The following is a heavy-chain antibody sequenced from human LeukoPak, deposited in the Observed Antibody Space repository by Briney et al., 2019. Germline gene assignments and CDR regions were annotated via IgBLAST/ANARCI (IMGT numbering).Heavy chain of an antibody. D-gene: IGHD1-7*01. CDR1: GFTFSSYS. J-gene: IGHJ4*02. CDR2: INGSGGST. Sequence: PGGSLTLSCAASGFTFSSYSMSWVRQAPGKGLEWISYINGSGGSTYYPDSVKGRFTISRDNPKNTLYLQMNSLRGEDTAVYYCAKDREGTIADYFDCWGQGTLVTVSS. CDR3: AKDREGTIADYFDC. V-gene: IGHV3-23*01.